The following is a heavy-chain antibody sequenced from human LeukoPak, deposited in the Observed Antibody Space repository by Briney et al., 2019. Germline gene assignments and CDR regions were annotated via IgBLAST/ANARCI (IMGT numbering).Heavy chain of an antibody. J-gene: IGHJ4*02. CDR3: ARRVSNWNDYYFDY. V-gene: IGHV4-39*01. CDR1: GGSISGSSYY. CDR2: IYYSGST. Sequence: SETLSLTCTVSGGSISGSSYYWGWIRQPPGTGLECIGSIYYSGSTYYNPSLKSRVTISVDTSKNQFSLKLSSVTAADTAVYYCARRVSNWNDYYFDYWGQGTLVTVSS. D-gene: IGHD1-20*01.